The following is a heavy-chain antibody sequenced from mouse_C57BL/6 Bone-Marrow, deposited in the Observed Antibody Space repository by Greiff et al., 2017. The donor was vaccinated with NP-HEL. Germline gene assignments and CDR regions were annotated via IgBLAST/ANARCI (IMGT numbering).Heavy chain of an antibody. D-gene: IGHD2-1*01. Sequence: QVQLQQPGTELVKPGASVKLSCKASGYTFTSYWMHWVKQRPGQGLEWIGNINPSNGGTNYNEKFKSKATLTVDKSSSPAYMQLSRLTSEDSAVYYCARGNYGNSDGCAYWGQGTLVTVSA. V-gene: IGHV1-53*01. CDR3: ARGNYGNSDGCAY. J-gene: IGHJ3*01. CDR2: INPSNGGT. CDR1: GYTFTSYW.